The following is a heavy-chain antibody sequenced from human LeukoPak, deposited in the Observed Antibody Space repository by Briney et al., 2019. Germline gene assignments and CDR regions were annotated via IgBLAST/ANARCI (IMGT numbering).Heavy chain of an antibody. CDR2: INHSGST. CDR1: GGYFSGYY. CDR3: ARERNYYDSSFDY. Sequence: SETLSLTCAVYGGYFSGYYWSWIGQPPGKGLEWIGEINHSGSTNYNPSLKSRVTISVDTSKNQFSLKLSSVTAADTAVYYCARERNYYDSSFDYWGQGTLVTVSS. J-gene: IGHJ4*02. V-gene: IGHV4-34*01. D-gene: IGHD3-22*01.